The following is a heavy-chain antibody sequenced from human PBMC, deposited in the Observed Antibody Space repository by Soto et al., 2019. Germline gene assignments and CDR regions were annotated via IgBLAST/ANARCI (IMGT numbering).Heavy chain of an antibody. J-gene: IGHJ4*02. D-gene: IGHD5-18*01. CDR2: VYYSGRT. V-gene: IGHV4-39*01. CDR3: ARQSSGYTYGGGFDY. Sequence: LSLTCTVSGDSISSDSYYWGWIRQPPGKGLECIGSVYYSGRTYYNPSLESRVTISVDTSKSQFSLNLRSVTAADTAVYYCARQSSGYTYGGGFDYWGQGTLVTVS. CDR1: GDSISSDSYY.